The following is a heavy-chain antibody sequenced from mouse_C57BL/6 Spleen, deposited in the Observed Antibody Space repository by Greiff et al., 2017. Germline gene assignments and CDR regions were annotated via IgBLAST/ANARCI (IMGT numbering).Heavy chain of an antibody. J-gene: IGHJ4*01. CDR3: AIYYGNHGAMDY. CDR2: IYPSDSET. V-gene: IGHV1-61*01. CDR1: GYTFTSYW. Sequence: QVQLQQPGAELVRPGSSVKLSCKASGYTFTSYWMDWVKQRPGQGLEWIGNIYPSDSETHYNQKFKDKATLTVDKSSSTAYMQLSSLTSEDSAVYYCAIYYGNHGAMDYWGQGTSVTVSS. D-gene: IGHD2-1*01.